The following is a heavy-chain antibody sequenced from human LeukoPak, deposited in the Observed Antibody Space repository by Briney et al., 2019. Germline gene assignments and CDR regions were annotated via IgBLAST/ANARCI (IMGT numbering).Heavy chain of an antibody. CDR2: IKEDGSEK. V-gene: IGHV3-7*01. CDR1: GFTFSTFW. J-gene: IGHJ4*02. Sequence: PGGSLRLSCAASGFTFSTFWMSRVRQAPGKGLEWVANIKEDGSEKYYVDSMKGRFTVFRDNAKNSLYLQMDSLRAEDTAGYYCARGGTFVSDYWGQGTLVTVSS. D-gene: IGHD1-1*01. CDR3: ARGGTFVSDY.